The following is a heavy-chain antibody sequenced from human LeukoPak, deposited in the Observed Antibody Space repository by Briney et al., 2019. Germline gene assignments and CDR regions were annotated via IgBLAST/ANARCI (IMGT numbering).Heavy chain of an antibody. CDR2: INHSGST. CDR1: GGSFSGCY. Sequence: SETLSLTCAVYGGSFSGCYWSWIRQPPGKGLEWIGEINHSGSTNYNPSLKSRVTISVDTSKNQFSLKLSSVTAADTAVYYCASGQQSDAFDIWGQGTMVTVSS. J-gene: IGHJ3*02. D-gene: IGHD6-13*01. CDR3: ASGQQSDAFDI. V-gene: IGHV4-34*01.